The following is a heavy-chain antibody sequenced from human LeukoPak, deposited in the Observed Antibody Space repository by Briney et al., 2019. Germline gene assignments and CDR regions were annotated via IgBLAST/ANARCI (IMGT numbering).Heavy chain of an antibody. CDR1: GFTFSRYG. V-gene: IGHV3-30*02. CDR3: AEDRCSSSTCREAFEI. J-gene: IGHJ3*02. CDR2: IWYDGKNDQ. D-gene: IGHD2-2*01. Sequence: GGSLRLSCAVSGFTFSRYGMHWIRQAPGKGMEWVAFIWYDGKNDQEYAESVKGRFTISRDNSKNTLYLQMNSLRTEDTAMYYCAEDRCSSSTCREAFEIWGQGTLVTVSS.